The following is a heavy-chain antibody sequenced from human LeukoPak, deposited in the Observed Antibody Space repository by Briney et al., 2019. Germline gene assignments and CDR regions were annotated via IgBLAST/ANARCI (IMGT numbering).Heavy chain of an antibody. CDR2: ISSSGSTI. CDR1: GFTFSDYY. J-gene: IGHJ4*02. Sequence: GGSLRLSCAASGFTFSDYYMSWIRQAPGKGLEWVSYISSSGSTIYYADSVKGRFTISRDNAKNSLYLQMNSLRAEDTAVYYRARDQNYGTIDYWGQGTLVTVSS. V-gene: IGHV3-11*01. D-gene: IGHD3-10*01. CDR3: ARDQNYGTIDY.